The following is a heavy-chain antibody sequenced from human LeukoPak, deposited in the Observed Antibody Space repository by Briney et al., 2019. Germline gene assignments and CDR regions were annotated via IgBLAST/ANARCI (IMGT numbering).Heavy chain of an antibody. CDR3: ARDVDWNYRDYYYGMDV. J-gene: IGHJ6*02. CDR1: GYTFTGYY. Sequence: EASVKVSCKASGYTFTGYYMHWVRQAPGQGLEWMGWINPNSGGTNYAQKFQGRVTMTRDTSISTAYMELSRLRSDGTAVYYCARDVDWNYRDYYYGMDVWGQGTTVTVSS. CDR2: INPNSGGT. V-gene: IGHV1-2*02. D-gene: IGHD1-7*01.